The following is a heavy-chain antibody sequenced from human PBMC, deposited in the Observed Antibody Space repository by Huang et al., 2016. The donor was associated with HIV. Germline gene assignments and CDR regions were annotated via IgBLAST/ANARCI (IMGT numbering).Heavy chain of an antibody. D-gene: IGHD2-2*03. J-gene: IGHJ6*02. CDR2: VYFLGNT. Sequence: QLRESGPGLVTPSETLSLTCSASGTSITRSTFYWGWFPQPPGGGLEGIGSVYFLGNTYYNPSLKSGGTISIATANKQYPMRLTSVTAADTAVYFCAREVRSVDTDRPDGYYYRGLDVWGQGTTVIVSS. V-gene: IGHV4-39*02. CDR3: AREVRSVDTDRPDGYYYRGLDV. CDR1: GTSITRSTFY.